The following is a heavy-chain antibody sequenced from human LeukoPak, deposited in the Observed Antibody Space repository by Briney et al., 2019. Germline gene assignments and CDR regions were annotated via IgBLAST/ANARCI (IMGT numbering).Heavy chain of an antibody. Sequence: ASVKVSCKASGDTFSSYAISWVRQAPGQGLEWMGRIIPILGIANYAQKFQGRVTITADKSTSTAYMELSSLRSEDTAVYYCARDKNYGDYDYWGQGTLVTVSS. V-gene: IGHV1-69*04. J-gene: IGHJ4*02. CDR3: ARDKNYGDYDY. D-gene: IGHD4-17*01. CDR1: GDTFSSYA. CDR2: IIPILGIA.